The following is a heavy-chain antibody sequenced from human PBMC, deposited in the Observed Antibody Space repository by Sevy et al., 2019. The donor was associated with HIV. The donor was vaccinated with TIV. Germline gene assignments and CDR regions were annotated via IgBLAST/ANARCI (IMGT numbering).Heavy chain of an antibody. V-gene: IGHV1-24*01. CDR1: GYTLTQLS. Sequence: ASVKVSCKVSGYTLTQLSMHWVRQTPGKGLEWMGRFDPEDGTTIYAQKFQGRVTMTEDTSTDTAYLELSSQRSEDTAVYYCATTREYYSDNSGYLDYWGRGTLVTVSS. J-gene: IGHJ4*02. D-gene: IGHD3-22*01. CDR2: FDPEDGTT. CDR3: ATTREYYSDNSGYLDY.